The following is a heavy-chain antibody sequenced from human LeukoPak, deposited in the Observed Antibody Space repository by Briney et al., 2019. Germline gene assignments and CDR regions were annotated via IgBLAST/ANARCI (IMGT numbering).Heavy chain of an antibody. CDR2: IYYTGST. CDR3: ARDGRGELLGFYYYMDV. J-gene: IGHJ6*03. D-gene: IGHD1-26*01. CDR1: GGSISTYY. Sequence: SETLSLTCTVSGGSISTYYWSWIRQPPGKGLEWIGYIYYTGSTNYNPSLKSRVTISVDTSKNQFSLKLSSVTAADTAVYYCARDGRGELLGFYYYMDVWGKGTTVTVSS. V-gene: IGHV4-59*01.